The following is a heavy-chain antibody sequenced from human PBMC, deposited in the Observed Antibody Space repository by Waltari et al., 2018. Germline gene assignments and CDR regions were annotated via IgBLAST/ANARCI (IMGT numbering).Heavy chain of an antibody. Sequence: EVQLVESGGGLVQPGGSLRLSCAASGFVFRAYYMTWVRQVPGKGLEWVARVNADGNHITYADSVKGRFIISRDSAKNMLYLQMNSLSAEDTAVYYCAKVFGARSDDHNEYYFDSWGQGTLVTVSS. CDR1: GFVFRAYY. CDR3: AKVFGARSDDHNEYYFDS. CDR2: VNADGNHI. D-gene: IGHD2-15*01. V-gene: IGHV3-74*03. J-gene: IGHJ4*02.